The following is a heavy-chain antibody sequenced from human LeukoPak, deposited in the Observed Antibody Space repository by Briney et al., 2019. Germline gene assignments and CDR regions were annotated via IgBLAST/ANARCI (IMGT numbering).Heavy chain of an antibody. CDR3: ARDWENCGGDCSPFDY. D-gene: IGHD2-21*02. CDR1: GGSISSSSHS. CDR2: IYYSGST. J-gene: IGHJ4*02. Sequence: SETLSLTCTVSGGSISSSSHSWGWIRQPPGKGLEWIGSIYYSGSTYYNPSLKSRVTISVDTSKNQFSLKLSSVTAADTAVYYCARDWENCGGDCSPFDYWGQGTLVTVSS. V-gene: IGHV4-39*01.